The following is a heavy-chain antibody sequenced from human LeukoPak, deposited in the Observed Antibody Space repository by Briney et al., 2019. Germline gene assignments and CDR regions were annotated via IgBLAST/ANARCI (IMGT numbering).Heavy chain of an antibody. CDR1: GYTFTDYG. CDR3: AKDGGPDMLTNWNYYGMDV. D-gene: IGHD1-1*01. J-gene: IGHJ6*04. V-gene: IGHV1-18*04. CDR2: ITSYNDNT. Sequence: ASVKVSCKASGYTFTDYGISWARQAPGQGLEWMGWITSYNDNTIYAQNFQGRVTMTTDTWTTTAYMELRSLRSDDTAVYYCAKDGGPDMLTNWNYYGMDVWGTGTTVIVSS.